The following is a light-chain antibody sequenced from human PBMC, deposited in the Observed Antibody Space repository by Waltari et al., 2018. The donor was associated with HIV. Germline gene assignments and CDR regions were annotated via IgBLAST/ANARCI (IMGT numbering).Light chain of an antibody. CDR1: QNIRSY. CDR3: QQSYDAPYT. CDR2: AAS. V-gene: IGKV1-39*01. J-gene: IGKJ2*01. Sequence: DIQMTQSPASLSASVGDRVTFPCRASQNIRSYLNWYQLKPGKAPKLLIYAASTLQSGVPSRFSGGASGTDFTLTITSLQPEDFSTYYCQQSYDAPYTFGQGTKLEIK.